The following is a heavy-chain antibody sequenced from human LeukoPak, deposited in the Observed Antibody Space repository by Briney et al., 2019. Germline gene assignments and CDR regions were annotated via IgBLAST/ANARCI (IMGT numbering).Heavy chain of an antibody. CDR2: ISGSGGST. CDR1: GFTFSNYA. V-gene: IGHV3-23*01. J-gene: IGHJ4*02. D-gene: IGHD3-16*01. Sequence: GGSLRLSCAVSGFTFSNYAMSWVRQAPGKGLEWVSAISGSGGSTYYADSVKGRFTISRDNSKNTLYLQMNSLRADDTAVYYCAKDLVSADYFDYFDYWGQGTLVTVSS. CDR3: AKDLVSADYFDYFDY.